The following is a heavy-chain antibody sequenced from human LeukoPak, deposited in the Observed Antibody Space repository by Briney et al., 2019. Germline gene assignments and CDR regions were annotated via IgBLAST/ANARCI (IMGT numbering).Heavy chain of an antibody. CDR2: INPNSGGT. D-gene: IGHD6-13*01. CDR1: GYTFTGYY. Sequence: ASVKVSCKASGYTFTGYYMHWVRQAPGQGLEWMGWINPNSGGTNYAQKFQGRVTMTRDTSISTAYMELSRLRSDDTAVYYCARRGIAAAGTPFDPWGQGTLVTVSS. J-gene: IGHJ5*02. V-gene: IGHV1-2*02. CDR3: ARRGIAAAGTPFDP.